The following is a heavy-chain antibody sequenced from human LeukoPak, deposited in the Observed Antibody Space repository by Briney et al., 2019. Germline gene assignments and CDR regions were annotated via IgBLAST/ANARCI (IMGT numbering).Heavy chain of an antibody. J-gene: IGHJ4*02. CDR3: ATKGAVAGPFDY. Sequence: PGGSLRLSCSASGFTVSSNYMSWVRQAPGKGLEWVSVIYSGGSTYYADSVKGRFTISRDNSKNTLYPQMNSLRAEDTAVYYCATKGAVAGPFDYWGQGTLVTGSS. CDR1: GFTVSSNY. CDR2: IYSGGST. V-gene: IGHV3-53*01. D-gene: IGHD6-19*01.